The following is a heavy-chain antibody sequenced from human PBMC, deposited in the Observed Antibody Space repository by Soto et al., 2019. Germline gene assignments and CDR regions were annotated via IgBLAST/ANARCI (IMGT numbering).Heavy chain of an antibody. V-gene: IGHV3-9*01. D-gene: IGHD2-2*01. J-gene: IGHJ6*03. CDR3: AKGFCSSTRCLTYSYMDV. Sequence: EVQLVESGGGLVQPGRSLRLSCAASGFSFDEYAMHWVRQAPGKGLEWVSGISWNSGTMGYGDSVKGRFTISRDNAKNSRYLQMNSLRAEDTALYYCAKGFCSSTRCLTYSYMDVWGKGTTVTVSS. CDR1: GFSFDEYA. CDR2: ISWNSGTM.